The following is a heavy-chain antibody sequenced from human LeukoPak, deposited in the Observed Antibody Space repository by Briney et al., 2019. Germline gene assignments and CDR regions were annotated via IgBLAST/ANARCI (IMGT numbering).Heavy chain of an antibody. CDR1: GYTFTSYD. CDR2: IIPIFGTA. J-gene: IGHJ4*02. D-gene: IGHD6-13*01. V-gene: IGHV1-69*13. CDR3: ARLTLGIAAAGTRRHFDY. Sequence: ASVKVSCKASGYTFTSYDINWVRQAPGQGLEWMGGIIPIFGTANYAQKFQGRVTITADESTSTAYMELNSLRSEDTAVYYCARLTLGIAAAGTRRHFDYWGQGTLVTVSS.